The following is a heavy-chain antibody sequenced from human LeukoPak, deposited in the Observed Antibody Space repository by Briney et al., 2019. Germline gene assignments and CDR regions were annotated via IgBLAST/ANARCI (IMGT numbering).Heavy chain of an antibody. D-gene: IGHD6-13*01. CDR2: ISSSSSYI. Sequence: GGSLRLSCAASGFTFSSYSMNWVRQAPGKGLEWVSSISSSSSYIYYADSVKGRFTISRDNSKNTLYLQMNSLRAEDTAVYYCARMGRANSSSWPYYFDYWGQGTLVTVSS. CDR3: ARMGRANSSSWPYYFDY. CDR1: GFTFSSYS. V-gene: IGHV3-21*01. J-gene: IGHJ4*02.